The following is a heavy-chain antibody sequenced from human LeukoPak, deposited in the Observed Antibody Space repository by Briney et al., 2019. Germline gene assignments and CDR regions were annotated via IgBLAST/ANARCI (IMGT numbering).Heavy chain of an antibody. V-gene: IGHV4-34*01. CDR2: INHSGST. Sequence: SATLSLTCAVYGGSFSGYYWSWIRQPPGKGLEWIGEINHSGSTNYNPSLKSRVTISVDTSKNQFSLKLSSVTAADTAVYYCARGRGYCSSTSCHARNTYYYYMDVWGKGTTFTVSS. J-gene: IGHJ6*03. CDR3: ARGRGYCSSTSCHARNTYYYYMDV. CDR1: GGSFSGYY. D-gene: IGHD2-2*01.